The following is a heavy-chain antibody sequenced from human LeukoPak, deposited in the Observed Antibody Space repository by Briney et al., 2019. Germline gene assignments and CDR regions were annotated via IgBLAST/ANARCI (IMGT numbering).Heavy chain of an antibody. Sequence: PGGSLRLSCAACGFPDSYNYMSCVPQATGKGLEWVSVIYSGGSTDYAESVKGRFTIASDNSKNTLHLQRNSLRAEDTAVYYCARDVIEGSGSYYPNWYFDLWGRGTLVTVSS. V-gene: IGHV3-53*01. CDR1: GFPDSYNY. CDR2: IYSGGST. D-gene: IGHD3-10*01. CDR3: ARDVIEGSGSYYPNWYFDL. J-gene: IGHJ2*01.